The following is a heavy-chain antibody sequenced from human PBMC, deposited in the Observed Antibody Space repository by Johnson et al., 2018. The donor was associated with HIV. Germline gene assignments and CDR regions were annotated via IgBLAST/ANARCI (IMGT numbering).Heavy chain of an antibody. J-gene: IGHJ3*02. CDR2: ISFHSGTI. Sequence: VQLVESGGGLVQPGRSLRLSCAASGFTFDDYAMHWVRQAPGKGLEWVSGISFHSGTIGYADFVKGRFTISRDNAKNTLFLQINSLKTEDTAVYYCTTGFAAFDIWGQGTMVTVSS. CDR1: GFTFDDYA. V-gene: IGHV3-9*01. CDR3: TTGFAAFDI.